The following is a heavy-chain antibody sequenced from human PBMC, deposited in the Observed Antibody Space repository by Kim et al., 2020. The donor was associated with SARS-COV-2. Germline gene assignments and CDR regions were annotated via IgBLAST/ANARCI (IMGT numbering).Heavy chain of an antibody. CDR3: AKDQKGAFQY. J-gene: IGHJ1*01. CDR2: IRYSDDGT. CDR1: GFTFNNYA. V-gene: IGHV3-23*01. Sequence: GGSLRLSCAASGFTFNNYAMNWVRQAPGKGLEWVSAIRYSDDGTYYADSMKGRFTISRDNSKNTLYLQMNSLRAEDTALYYCAKDQKGAFQYWGQGTLVTVSS.